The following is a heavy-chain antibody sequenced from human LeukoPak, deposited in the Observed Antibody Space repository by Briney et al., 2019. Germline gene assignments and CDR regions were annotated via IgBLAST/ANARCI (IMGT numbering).Heavy chain of an antibody. CDR3: ARDSNSSSSDPDY. J-gene: IGHJ4*02. CDR1: GGTFSSYA. CDR2: IIPIFGTA. Sequence: ASVKVSCKASGGTFSSYAISWVRQAPGQGLEWMGGIIPIFGTANYAQKFQGRVTITADESTSTAYMEPSSLRSEDTAVYYCARDSNSSSSDPDYWGQGTLVTVSS. V-gene: IGHV1-69*13. D-gene: IGHD6-6*01.